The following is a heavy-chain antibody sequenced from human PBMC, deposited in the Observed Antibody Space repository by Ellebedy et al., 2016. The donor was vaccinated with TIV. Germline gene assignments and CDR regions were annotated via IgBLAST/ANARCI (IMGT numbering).Heavy chain of an antibody. CDR1: GFTFSGYA. CDR2: IKSKTDGGTT. V-gene: IGHV3-15*01. J-gene: IGHJ4*02. CDR3: VREFKGSFDL. Sequence: GESLKISCAASGFTFSGYAMSWVRQAPGKGLEWVGLIKSKTDGGTTDYAPPVKGRFTVSRDDSENTLYLQMNTLRTEDTAVYYCVREFKGSFDLWGQGTLVTVSS.